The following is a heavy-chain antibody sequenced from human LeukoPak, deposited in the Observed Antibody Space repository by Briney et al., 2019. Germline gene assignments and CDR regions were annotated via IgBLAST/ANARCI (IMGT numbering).Heavy chain of an antibody. J-gene: IGHJ5*02. CDR1: GFTFDDYG. Sequence: PGGSLRLSCAASGFTFDDYGMSWIRQAPGKGLEWVSGINWNGGGTGYADSVKGRFTISRDNAKNSLYLQMNSLRAEDTALYYCARNPMVYASPHWFDPWGQGTLVTVSS. D-gene: IGHD2-8*01. CDR3: ARNPMVYASPHWFDP. CDR2: INWNGGGT. V-gene: IGHV3-20*04.